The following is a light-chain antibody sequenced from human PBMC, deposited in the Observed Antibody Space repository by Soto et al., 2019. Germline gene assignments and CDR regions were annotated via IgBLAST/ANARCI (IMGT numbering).Light chain of an antibody. J-gene: IGLJ1*01. CDR2: RNN. CDR3: AAWDDSLSAYV. CDR1: SSTIGSNY. V-gene: IGLV1-47*01. Sequence: SLLAQPPPTSGAPRQRGTLSFSWWSSTIGSNYVYWYQQLPGTAPKLLIYRNNQRPSGVPDRFSGSKSGTSASLAISGLRSEDEADYYCAAWDDSLSAYVFGTGTKVTVL.